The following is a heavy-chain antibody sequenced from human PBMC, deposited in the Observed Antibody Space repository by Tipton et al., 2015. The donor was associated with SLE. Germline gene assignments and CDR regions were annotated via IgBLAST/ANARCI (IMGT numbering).Heavy chain of an antibody. CDR2: IYYSGTT. J-gene: IGHJ4*02. V-gene: IGHV4-39*01. D-gene: IGHD7-27*01. Sequence: TLSLTCTVSGGSTRSSSYYWAWIRQPPGKGLEWIGSIYYSGTTYYNPSLKSRVTISVDTSKNQSSLKLSSVTATYTAVYYCARLLSGDLFDYWGQGTLVTVSS. CDR3: ARLLSGDLFDY. CDR1: GGSTRSSSYY.